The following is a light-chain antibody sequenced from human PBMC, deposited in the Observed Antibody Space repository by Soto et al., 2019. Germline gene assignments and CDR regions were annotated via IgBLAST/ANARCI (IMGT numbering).Light chain of an antibody. CDR1: QSVSSNY. Sequence: EIVLTQSPGTLSLSPGERATLSCRASQSVSSNYLAWYQQKAGQAPRLLIYGASSRATGIPDRFGGSGSGTDFTLTISRLEPEDFAVYYCPQYGSSLYTFGQGTKLEIK. CDR2: GAS. J-gene: IGKJ2*01. CDR3: PQYGSSLYT. V-gene: IGKV3-20*01.